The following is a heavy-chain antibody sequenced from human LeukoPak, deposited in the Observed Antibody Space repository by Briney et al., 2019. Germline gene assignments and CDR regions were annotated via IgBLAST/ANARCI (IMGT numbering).Heavy chain of an antibody. CDR2: ISAYNGNT. CDR3: ARDVPTEVTMIVVGTYNWFDP. CDR1: GYTFTCSG. J-gene: IGHJ5*02. V-gene: IGHV1-18*01. Sequence: ASVKVSCKASGYTFTCSGISWVRQAPGQGIEWMGWISAYNGNTNYAQKLQGRGTMTTDTSTSTACMELRSLRSDDTAVYYCARDVPTEVTMIVVGTYNWFDPWGQGTLVTVYS. D-gene: IGHD3-22*01.